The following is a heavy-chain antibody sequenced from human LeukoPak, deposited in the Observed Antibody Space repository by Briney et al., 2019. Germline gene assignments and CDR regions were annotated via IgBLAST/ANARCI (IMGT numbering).Heavy chain of an antibody. CDR3: ASTRSSVVAATHYFDY. CDR1: GFTVSSNY. CDR2: IYSGGST. D-gene: IGHD2-15*01. Sequence: GGSLRLSRAASGFTVSSNYMSWVRQAPGKGLEWVSVIYSGGSTYYADSVKGRFTISRDNSKNTLYLQMNSLRAEDTAVYYCASTRSSVVAATHYFDYWGQGTLVTVSS. J-gene: IGHJ4*02. V-gene: IGHV3-53*01.